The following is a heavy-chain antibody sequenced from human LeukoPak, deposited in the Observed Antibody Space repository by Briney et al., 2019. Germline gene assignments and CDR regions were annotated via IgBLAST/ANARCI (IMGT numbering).Heavy chain of an antibody. J-gene: IGHJ4*02. CDR3: VRAADYGDYGGFDY. Sequence: RGSLRLSCAASEFTFSRYWMHWVRQAPGKGLGWVARIISDGSYTNYADSVKGRFTISRDNAKNTLYLQMHSLRAEDTAVYYCVRAADYGDYGGFDYWGQGTLVTVSS. D-gene: IGHD4-17*01. V-gene: IGHV3-74*01. CDR1: EFTFSRYW. CDR2: IISDGSYT.